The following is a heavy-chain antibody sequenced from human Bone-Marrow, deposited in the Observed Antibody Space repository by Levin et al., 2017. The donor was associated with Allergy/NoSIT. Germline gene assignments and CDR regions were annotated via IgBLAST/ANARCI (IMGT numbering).Heavy chain of an antibody. V-gene: IGHV3-21*01. D-gene: IGHD2-2*01. J-gene: IGHJ4*02. CDR2: IDRGTSRI. CDR3: ARVTPTFSTYGGADF. CDR1: GFTFSGYA. Sequence: PGGSLRLSCAASGFTFSGYAFNWVRQGPGKALEWVSFIDRGTSRIYYADSVKGRFTISRDNAKNSLYLEMNSLRVEDSGIYYCARVTPTFSTYGGADFWGQGTLVTVSS.